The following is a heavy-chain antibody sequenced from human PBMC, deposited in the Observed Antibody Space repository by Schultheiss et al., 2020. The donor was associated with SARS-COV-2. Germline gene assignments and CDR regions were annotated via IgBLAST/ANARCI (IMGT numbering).Heavy chain of an antibody. CDR1: GYTFTSYG. D-gene: IGHD3-10*01. V-gene: IGHV1-18*01. CDR3: AADPSRGYYGSGSWGRSSGQLDV. Sequence: ASVKVSCKASGYTFTSYGISWVRQAPGQGLEWMGWISAYNGNTNYAQKLQGIVTMTRNTSISTAYMELSSLRSEDTAVYYCAADPSRGYYGSGSWGRSSGQLDVWGQGTTVTVAS. J-gene: IGHJ6*02. CDR2: ISAYNGNT.